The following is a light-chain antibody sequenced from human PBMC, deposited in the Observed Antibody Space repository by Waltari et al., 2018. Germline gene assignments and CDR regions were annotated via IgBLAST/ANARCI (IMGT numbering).Light chain of an antibody. J-gene: IGKJ1*01. CDR3: QQYNSYSLT. CDR1: ESIGRW. V-gene: IGKV1-5*03. CDR2: KTS. Sequence: DIQITQSPSTLSASVGDGVTSTSRDSESIGRWLVWYQQRPGKAPKLLIYKTSSLESGVPSRFSGSGSETEFTLTISSLQPDDFATYCCQQYNSYSLTFGHGTKVEI.